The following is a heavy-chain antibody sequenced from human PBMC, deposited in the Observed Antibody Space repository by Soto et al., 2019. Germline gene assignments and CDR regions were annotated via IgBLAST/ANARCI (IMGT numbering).Heavy chain of an antibody. CDR1: GFTFSSYA. D-gene: IGHD6-13*01. V-gene: IGHV3-23*01. J-gene: IGHJ6*02. Sequence: GWSLRLSCVVSGFTFSSYAMRWVRQAPGKGLEWVSAISGAGGSTYYADSVKGRLTISRDNSRNTFYLQMNSLRDEDTAVYYCATARAAAGNYGLDVGGQGTTGTVSS. CDR2: ISGAGGST. CDR3: ATARAAAGNYGLDV.